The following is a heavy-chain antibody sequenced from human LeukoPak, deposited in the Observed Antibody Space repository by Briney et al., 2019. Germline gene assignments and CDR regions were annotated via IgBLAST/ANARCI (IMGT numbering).Heavy chain of an antibody. Sequence: SETLSLTCTVSGGSISSYYWSWIRQPPGKGLESIGYIYYTGSTNYNPSLKSRVTVTADTSKNQFSLKLSSVTAADTAVYYCARGRTWFDPWGQGTLVTVSS. V-gene: IGHV4-59*12. J-gene: IGHJ5*02. CDR1: GGSISSYY. CDR2: IYYTGST. CDR3: ARGRTWFDP.